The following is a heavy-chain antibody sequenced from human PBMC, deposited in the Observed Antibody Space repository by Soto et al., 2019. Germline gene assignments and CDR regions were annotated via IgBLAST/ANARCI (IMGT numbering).Heavy chain of an antibody. CDR3: ARVSSSSPPVVG. J-gene: IGHJ4*02. CDR1: GGSISSGYY. V-gene: IGHV4-38-2*02. Sequence: SETLSLTCTVSGGSISSGYYWGWIRQPPGKGLEWIGSIYHSGSTYYNPSLKSRVAISVDTSKNQFSLKLSSGTAADTAVYYCARVSSSSPPVVGWGQGTLVTVSS. D-gene: IGHD6-13*01. CDR2: IYHSGST.